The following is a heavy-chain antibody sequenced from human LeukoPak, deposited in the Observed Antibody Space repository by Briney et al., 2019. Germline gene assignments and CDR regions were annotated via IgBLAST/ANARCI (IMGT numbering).Heavy chain of an antibody. V-gene: IGHV4-34*01. CDR2: INHSGST. J-gene: IGHJ6*02. CDR3: ARMDIYSSGHRVYYYYGMDV. Sequence: SETLSLTCAVYGGSFSGCYWSWIRQPPGKGLEWIGEINHSGSTNYNPSLKSRVTISVDTSKNQFSLKLSSVTAADTAVYYCARMDIYSSGHRVYYYYGMDVWGQGTTVTVSS. CDR1: GGSFSGCY. D-gene: IGHD6-19*01.